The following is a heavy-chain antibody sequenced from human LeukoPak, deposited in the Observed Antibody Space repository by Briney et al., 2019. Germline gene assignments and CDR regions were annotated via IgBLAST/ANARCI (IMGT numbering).Heavy chain of an antibody. J-gene: IGHJ5*02. CDR1: GFTVSSNY. Sequence: PGGSLRLSCAASGFTVSSNYMSWVRQAPGKGLEWVSVIYSGGSTYYADSVKGRFTISRDNSKNTLYLQMNSLRAEDTAVYYCARGDIVVVPAQNWFDPWGQGTLVTVSS. CDR2: IYSGGST. V-gene: IGHV3-53*01. D-gene: IGHD2-2*01. CDR3: ARGDIVVVPAQNWFDP.